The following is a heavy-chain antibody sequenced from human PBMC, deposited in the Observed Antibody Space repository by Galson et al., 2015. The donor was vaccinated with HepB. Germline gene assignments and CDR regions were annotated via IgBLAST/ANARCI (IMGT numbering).Heavy chain of an antibody. V-gene: IGHV3-23*01. CDR2: ISGSGGTT. CDR3: AKRPPRSTVTNREHFDY. CDR1: GFAFSSYA. Sequence: SLRLSCAASGFAFSSYAMSWVRQAPGKGLEWVSAISGSGGTTYHADSAKGRFTISRDNSKNTVYLQMNSLRAEDTAVYYCAKRPPRSTVTNREHFDYWGQGTLVTVSS. J-gene: IGHJ4*02. D-gene: IGHD4-17*01.